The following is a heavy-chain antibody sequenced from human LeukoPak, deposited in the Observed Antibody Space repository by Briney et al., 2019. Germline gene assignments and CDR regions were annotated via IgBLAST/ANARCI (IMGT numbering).Heavy chain of an antibody. Sequence: SETLSLTCTVSGGSLTSYYWSWVRQPAGKGLEWIGRISTSGSANYNPSLKSRVTLSLDTSKNQFSLKLNSVTAADTAVYYCARCVLPDVMGAFDIWGQGRMVAVSS. CDR3: ARCVLPDVMGAFDI. CDR1: GGSLTSYY. J-gene: IGHJ3*02. D-gene: IGHD2-2*01. V-gene: IGHV4-4*07. CDR2: ISTSGSA.